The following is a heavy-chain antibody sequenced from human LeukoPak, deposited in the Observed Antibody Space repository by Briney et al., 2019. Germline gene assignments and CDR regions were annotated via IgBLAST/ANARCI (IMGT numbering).Heavy chain of an antibody. CDR1: GYTFTSYG. J-gene: IGHJ6*02. CDR3: ARDYPIVVVPAAINYYGMDV. CDR2: ISAYNGNT. V-gene: IGHV1-18*01. D-gene: IGHD2-2*02. Sequence: ASVKVSCKASGYTFTSYGISWVRQAPGQGLEWMGWISAYNGNTNYAQKLQGRVTMTTDTSTSTAYMELSRLRSDDTAVYYCARDYPIVVVPAAINYYGMDVWGQGTTVTVSS.